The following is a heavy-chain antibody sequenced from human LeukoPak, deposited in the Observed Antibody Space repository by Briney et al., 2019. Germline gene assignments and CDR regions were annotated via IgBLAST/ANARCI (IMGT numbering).Heavy chain of an antibody. J-gene: IGHJ5*02. CDR3: ARGYCSGGSCYLGGWFDP. D-gene: IGHD2-15*01. CDR1: GYTFTSYA. Sequence: ASVKVSCNASGYTFTSYAMNWVRQAPGQGLEWMGWINTNTGNPTYAQGFTGRFVFSLDTSVGTAYLQISSLKAEDTTVYYCARGYCSGGSCYLGGWFDPWGQGTLVTVSS. CDR2: INTNTGNP. V-gene: IGHV7-4-1*02.